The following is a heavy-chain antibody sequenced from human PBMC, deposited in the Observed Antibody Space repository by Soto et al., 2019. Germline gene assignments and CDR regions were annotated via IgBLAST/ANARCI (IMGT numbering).Heavy chain of an antibody. CDR3: ARHGFGPLHGLVDV. CDR2: INYDGYS. J-gene: IGHJ6*02. CDR1: GGSITNYY. Sequence: QVQLQEPGPGLVKPSETLSLTCTVSGGSITNYYCSWFRQPPGKGLEWIGYINYDGYSAYNLSLKRRVTLSMDASKTQFSLMLEYVTATDTAVYYCARHGFGPLHGLVDVWGPGTTVIVSS. V-gene: IGHV4-59*08. D-gene: IGHD3-10*01.